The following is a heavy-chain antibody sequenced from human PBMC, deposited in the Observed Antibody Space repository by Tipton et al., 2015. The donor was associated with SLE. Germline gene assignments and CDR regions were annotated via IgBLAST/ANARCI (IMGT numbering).Heavy chain of an antibody. D-gene: IGHD2-8*02. Sequence: TLSLTCTVSGGSISSYYWSWIRQPPGKGLEWIGYIYYSGSTNYNPSLKSRVTISVDTSKNQFSLKLSSVTAADTAVYYCGGWWLDAFDFWAQGTLLPLSS. J-gene: IGHJ3*01. V-gene: IGHV4-59*01. CDR2: IYYSGST. CDR3: GGWWLDAFDF. CDR1: GGSISSYY.